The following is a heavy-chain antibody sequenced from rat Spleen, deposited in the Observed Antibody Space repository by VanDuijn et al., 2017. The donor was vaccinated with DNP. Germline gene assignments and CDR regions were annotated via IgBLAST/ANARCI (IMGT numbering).Heavy chain of an antibody. CDR2: STPAGGSA. CDR3: TRVHYDGTVMSNEGFAY. D-gene: IGHD1-12*02. Sequence: EVQLVESGGGLVQPGRSLKLSCVASGFTFNNYWMTWIRQAPGKGLELVAASTPAGGSAYYPDSMKGRFTISRDNAKSTLYLQMSSLRSEDTATYYCTRVHYDGTVMSNEGFAYWGQGTLVTVSS. CDR1: GFTFNNYW. J-gene: IGHJ3*01. V-gene: IGHV5-31*01.